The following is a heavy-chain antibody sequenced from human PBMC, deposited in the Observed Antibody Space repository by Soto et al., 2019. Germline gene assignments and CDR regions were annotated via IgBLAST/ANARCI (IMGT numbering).Heavy chain of an antibody. J-gene: IGHJ4*02. V-gene: IGHV3-7*03. CDR1: GFTLSNYW. D-gene: IGHD7-27*01. CDR3: VRQLGPVY. Sequence: GGSLRLSCAASGFTLSNYWMTWVRQAPGKGLEWVANINKDGSQKNYVDSVKGRFTIARDNGQNSLSLQINSLRVEDTAVYYCVRQLGPVYRGQGDLVSVSS. CDR2: INKDGSQK.